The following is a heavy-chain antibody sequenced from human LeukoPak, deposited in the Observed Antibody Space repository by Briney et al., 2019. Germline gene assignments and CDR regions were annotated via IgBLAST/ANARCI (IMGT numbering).Heavy chain of an antibody. D-gene: IGHD1/OR15-1a*01. V-gene: IGHV4-39*01. CDR2: IHYSGRT. Sequence: PSETLSLTRTVSGGSISSSSYYWDWIRQPPGKGLEWIGSIHYSGRTYYNPSLKSRVTISVDTSKNQFSLKLNSVTAADTAVYYCAGRARTYFDYWGQGTLVTVSS. CDR1: GGSISSSSYY. CDR3: AGRARTYFDY. J-gene: IGHJ4*02.